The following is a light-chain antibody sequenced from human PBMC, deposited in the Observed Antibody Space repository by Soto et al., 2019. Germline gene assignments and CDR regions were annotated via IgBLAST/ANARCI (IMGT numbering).Light chain of an antibody. J-gene: IGKJ1*01. V-gene: IGKV3-11*01. Sequence: EIVLTQSPATLSLSPGERATLSCGASQSVSSYLAWYQQKPGQAPRLLIYDASNRATGIPARFSGSGSGTDFTLTISSLEPEDFAVDYCQQRSNWPPWTFGQGTKVEIK. CDR2: DAS. CDR3: QQRSNWPPWT. CDR1: QSVSSY.